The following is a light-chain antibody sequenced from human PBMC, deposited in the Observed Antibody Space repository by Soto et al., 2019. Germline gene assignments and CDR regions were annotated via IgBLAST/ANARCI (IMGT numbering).Light chain of an antibody. CDR1: SGSIASNS. J-gene: IGLJ2*01. Sequence: NFMLTQPHSVSESPGKTVTISCTGSSGSIASNSVQWYQQRPGSAPTTVIYEDNQRPSGVPDRFSGTIDSSSITAPLTISGLKNEDEADYYCQSYGSSNPVVFSGGTKLTVL. CDR3: QSYGSSNPVV. V-gene: IGLV6-57*02. CDR2: EDN.